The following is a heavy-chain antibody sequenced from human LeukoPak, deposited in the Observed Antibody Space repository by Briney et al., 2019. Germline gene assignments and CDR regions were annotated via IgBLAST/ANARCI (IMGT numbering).Heavy chain of an antibody. Sequence: PSETLSLTCTVSGGSISRYYWNWIRQPPGKGLEWIGYIYYSGSTNYNPSLKSRVTISVDTSKNQFSLKLSSVTAADTAVYYCARASYSSSWYAVDYWGQGTLVPVSS. V-gene: IGHV4-59*08. CDR1: GGSISRYY. D-gene: IGHD6-13*01. J-gene: IGHJ4*02. CDR2: IYYSGST. CDR3: ARASYSSSWYAVDY.